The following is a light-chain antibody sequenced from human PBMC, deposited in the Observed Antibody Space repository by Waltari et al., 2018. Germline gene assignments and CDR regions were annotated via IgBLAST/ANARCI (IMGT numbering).Light chain of an antibody. J-gene: IGKJ1*01. V-gene: IGKV4-1*01. CDR3: QQYYITPRT. CDR2: WAS. CDR1: QSVLHTSNNKNF. Sequence: DIVMTQSPDSLAVSLGERATINCKSSQSVLHTSNNKNFLAWYQQKPGQPPKLFIYWASTRESGVPDRFSGSGSGTDVTLTISSLQAEDVAVYYCQQYYITPRTFGQGTKVEIK.